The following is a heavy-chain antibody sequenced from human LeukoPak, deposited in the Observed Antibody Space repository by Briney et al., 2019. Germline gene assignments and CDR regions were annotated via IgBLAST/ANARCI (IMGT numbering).Heavy chain of an antibody. CDR1: GYTFTGYY. D-gene: IGHD3-3*01. V-gene: IGHV1-2*02. CDR2: INPNSGGT. CDR3: ARDSNHCDFWSGYYTGVNWFDP. J-gene: IGHJ5*02. Sequence: ASVKVSCKASGYTFTGYYMHWVRQAPGQGLEWMGWINPNSGGTNYAQKFQGRVTMTRDTSISTAYMELSRLRSDDTAVYYCARDSNHCDFWSGYYTGVNWFDPWGQGTLVTVSS.